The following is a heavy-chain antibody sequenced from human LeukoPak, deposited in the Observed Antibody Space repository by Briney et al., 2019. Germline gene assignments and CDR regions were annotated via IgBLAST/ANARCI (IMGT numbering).Heavy chain of an antibody. CDR1: GYTFTSYY. CDR3: ARPYYYYYYGMDV. V-gene: IGHV1-46*01. Sequence: ASVKVLKASGYTFTSYYMHWVRQAPGQGLEWMGIINPSGGSTSYAQKFQGRVTMTRDTSTSTVYMELSSLRSEDTAVYYCARPYYYYYYGMDVWGQGTTVTVSS. CDR2: INPSGGST. J-gene: IGHJ6*02.